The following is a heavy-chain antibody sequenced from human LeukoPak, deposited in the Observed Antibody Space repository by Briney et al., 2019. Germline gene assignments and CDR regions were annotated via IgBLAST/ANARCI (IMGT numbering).Heavy chain of an antibody. D-gene: IGHD3-3*01. Sequence: PGGSLRLSRAASGFTFSGYSMNWVRRAPGKGLEWVSYISSSSNKIYYADSVKGRFITSRDNAKNSLYLQMNSLRDEDTAVYYCARSDLRFLELLDYWGQGTLVTVSS. CDR3: ARSDLRFLELLDY. V-gene: IGHV3-48*02. J-gene: IGHJ4*02. CDR1: GFTFSGYS. CDR2: ISSSSNKI.